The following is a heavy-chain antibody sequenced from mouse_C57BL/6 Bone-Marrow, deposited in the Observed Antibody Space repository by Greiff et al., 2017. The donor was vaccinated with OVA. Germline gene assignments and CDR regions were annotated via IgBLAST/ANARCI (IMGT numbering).Heavy chain of an antibody. J-gene: IGHJ1*03. D-gene: IGHD1-1*01. CDR3: ARFRGRYRYFDV. CDR1: GYTFTDYN. CDR2: INPNNGGT. Sequence: VQLKQSGPELVKPGASVKIPCKASGYTFTDYNMDWVKQSHGKSLEWIGDINPNNGGTIYNQKFKGKATLTVDKSSSTAYMELRSLTSEDTAVYYCARFRGRYRYFDVWGTGTTVTVSS. V-gene: IGHV1-18*01.